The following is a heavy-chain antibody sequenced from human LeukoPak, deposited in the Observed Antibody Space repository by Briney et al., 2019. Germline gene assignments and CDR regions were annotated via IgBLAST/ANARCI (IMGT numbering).Heavy chain of an antibody. J-gene: IGHJ5*02. V-gene: IGHV1-2*02. CDR1: GYIFTDYF. D-gene: IGHD4-17*01. CDR3: ARWGYGDYAWFDP. CDR2: INPNSGGT. Sequence: ASVKVSCKASGYIFTDYFMHWVRQAPGQGLEWMGWINPNSGGTNYAQKFQGRVTMARDTSISTAYMELSRLRSDDTAVYYCARWGYGDYAWFDPWGQGTLVTVSS.